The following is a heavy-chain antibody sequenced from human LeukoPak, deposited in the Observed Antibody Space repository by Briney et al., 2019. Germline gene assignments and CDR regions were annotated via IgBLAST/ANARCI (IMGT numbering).Heavy chain of an antibody. J-gene: IGHJ4*02. CDR3: ARDLAGGYCSGGSCYGSFGY. Sequence: SVKVSCKASGYTFTSYYMHWVRQAPGQGLEWMGGIIPIFGTANYAQKFQGRVTITADESTSTAYMELSSLRSEDTAVYYCARDLAGGYCSGGSCYGSFGYWGQGTLVTVSS. V-gene: IGHV1-69*13. CDR1: GYTFTSYY. D-gene: IGHD2-15*01. CDR2: IIPIFGTA.